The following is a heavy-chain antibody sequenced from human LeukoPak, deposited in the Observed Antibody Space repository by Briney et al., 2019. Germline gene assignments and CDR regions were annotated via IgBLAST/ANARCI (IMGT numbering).Heavy chain of an antibody. CDR1: GFTLNSYA. J-gene: IGHJ4*02. CDR2: ISASGGST. D-gene: IGHD6-6*01. V-gene: IGHV3-23*01. Sequence: GGSLRLSCAASGFTLNSYAMNWVRQAPGKGLEWVSTISASGGSTYYADSVKGRFTVSRDNSENTLYLQMMSLRAEDTAIYYCAKRVEYSSSSGGYFDYWGQGNLVTVSS. CDR3: AKRVEYSSSSGGYFDY.